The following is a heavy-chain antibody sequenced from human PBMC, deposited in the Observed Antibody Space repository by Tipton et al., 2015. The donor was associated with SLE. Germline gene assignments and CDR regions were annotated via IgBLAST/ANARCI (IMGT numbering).Heavy chain of an antibody. Sequence: QLVQSGAEVKKPGESLKISCKGSGYSFTSHWIGWVRQMPGKGLEWMGIIYPGDSDTRYSPSFQGQVTISADKSISTAYLQWSSLRASNSAMFYCAAGSVEMTTLFDYWGQGTLVTVSS. CDR2: IYPGDSDT. D-gene: IGHD5-24*01. V-gene: IGHV5-51*03. J-gene: IGHJ4*02. CDR3: AAGSVEMTTLFDY. CDR1: GYSFTSHW.